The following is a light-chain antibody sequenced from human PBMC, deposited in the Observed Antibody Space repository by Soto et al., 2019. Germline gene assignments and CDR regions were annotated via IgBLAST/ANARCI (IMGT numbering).Light chain of an antibody. CDR3: RSYTSSDTSV. CDR1: SSDVGAYNY. V-gene: IGLV2-14*03. J-gene: IGLJ1*01. CDR2: DVS. Sequence: QSVLTQPASVSGSPGQSITISCTGTSSDVGAYNYVSWYQQEPGKAPKLMIHDVSNRPSGVSNRFSGSKSGNTASLTISGLQDDDEADYYCRSYTSSDTSVFGTGTQLTVL.